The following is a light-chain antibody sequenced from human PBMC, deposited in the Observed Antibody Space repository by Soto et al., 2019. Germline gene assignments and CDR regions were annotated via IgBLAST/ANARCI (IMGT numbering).Light chain of an antibody. J-gene: IGLJ2*01. CDR1: SSDVGGYNY. CDR3: NSYGGTNNYVV. Sequence: QSALTQPPSASGSPGQSVTISCTGTSSDVGGYNYVSWYRQHPGKAPQLIIYDVNKRPSGVPGRFSGSKSGNTASLTVSGLQAEDEADYFCNSYGGTNNYVVFGGGTKLTVL. CDR2: DVN. V-gene: IGLV2-8*01.